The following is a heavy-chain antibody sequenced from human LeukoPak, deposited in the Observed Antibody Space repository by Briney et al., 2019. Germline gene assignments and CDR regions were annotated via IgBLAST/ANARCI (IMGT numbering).Heavy chain of an antibody. Sequence: SETLSLTCIVSGYSTRSGYSWGWIRQPPGKGLEWMGTISHSGSTNYNPSLKSRVTMSVDTSKNQFSLKLNSVTATDTAVYYCASAFSAYDPFDSWGQGTLVTVSS. D-gene: IGHD5-12*01. J-gene: IGHJ4*02. CDR3: ASAFSAYDPFDS. CDR2: ISHSGST. CDR1: GYSTRSGYS. V-gene: IGHV4-38-2*02.